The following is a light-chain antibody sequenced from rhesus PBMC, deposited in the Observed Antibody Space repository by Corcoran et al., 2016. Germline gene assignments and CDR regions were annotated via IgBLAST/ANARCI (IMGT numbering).Light chain of an antibody. J-gene: IGKJ2*01. CDR3: QHGYGTPYT. CDR2: KAS. Sequence: DIQMTQSPSSLSASVGDRGSITCRASENVNNYLNWYHQKPGKAPNLLIYKASTLQSGVPSRFSGSGSGTEYTFTISSLQPEDVATYYCQHGYGTPYTFGQGTKVEIK. V-gene: IGKV1-74*01. CDR1: ENVNNY.